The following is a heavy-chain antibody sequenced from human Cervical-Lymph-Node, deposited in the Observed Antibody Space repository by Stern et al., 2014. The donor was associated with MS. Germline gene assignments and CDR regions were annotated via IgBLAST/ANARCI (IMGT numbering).Heavy chain of an antibody. D-gene: IGHD6-19*01. J-gene: IGHJ4*02. V-gene: IGHV1-46*01. Sequence: QVQLVESGAEVKKPGASVKVSCKASGYSLTSNYMHGVRQTPGQGLEWMGIINHSGGSTSYAQKCQGRLTMTRDTSTSTVYMELSSLRSEDTAVYYCARGGSAVAQPNFDYWGQGTLVTVSS. CDR2: INHSGGST. CDR3: ARGGSAVAQPNFDY. CDR1: GYSLTSNY.